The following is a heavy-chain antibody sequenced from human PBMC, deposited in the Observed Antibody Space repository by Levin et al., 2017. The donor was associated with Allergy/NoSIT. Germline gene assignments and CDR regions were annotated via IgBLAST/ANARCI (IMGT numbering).Heavy chain of an antibody. CDR3: ARGNPTYRGSYSSGWYRGVGWFDP. D-gene: IGHD6-19*01. Sequence: GSLRLSCAVYGGSFSGYYWSWIRQPPGKGLEWIGEINHSGSTNYNPSLKSRVTISVDTSKNQFSLKLSSVTAADTAVYYCARGNPTYRGSYSSGWYRGVGWFDPWGQGTLVTVSS. CDR1: GGSFSGYY. CDR2: INHSGST. V-gene: IGHV4-34*01. J-gene: IGHJ5*02.